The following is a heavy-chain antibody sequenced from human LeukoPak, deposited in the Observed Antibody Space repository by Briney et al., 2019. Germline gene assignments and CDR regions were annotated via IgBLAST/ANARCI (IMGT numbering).Heavy chain of an antibody. Sequence: GASVKVSCKASGYTFTSYAMHWVRQAPGRRLEWMGWINAGNGNTKYSQKFQGRVTITRDTSASTAYMELSSLRSEDTAVYYCARDRAAAGTNWFDPWGQGTLVTVSS. V-gene: IGHV1-3*01. J-gene: IGHJ5*02. CDR3: ARDRAAAGTNWFDP. D-gene: IGHD6-13*01. CDR1: GYTFTSYA. CDR2: INAGNGNT.